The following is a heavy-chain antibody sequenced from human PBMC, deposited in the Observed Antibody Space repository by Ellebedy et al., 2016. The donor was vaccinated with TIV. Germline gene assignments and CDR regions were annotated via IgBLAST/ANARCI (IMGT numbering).Heavy chain of an antibody. Sequence: PGGSLRLSCAASGFIFSNHGMHWVRQAPGRGLEWVAVIWYDGSNRYYADSVKGRFTISRDNSKNTLYLQMNSLRAEDTAVYYCTRANTAMVRRNHMDVWGQGTTVTVSS. CDR3: TRANTAMVRRNHMDV. D-gene: IGHD5-18*01. V-gene: IGHV3-33*08. CDR1: GFIFSNHG. J-gene: IGHJ6*02. CDR2: IWYDGSNR.